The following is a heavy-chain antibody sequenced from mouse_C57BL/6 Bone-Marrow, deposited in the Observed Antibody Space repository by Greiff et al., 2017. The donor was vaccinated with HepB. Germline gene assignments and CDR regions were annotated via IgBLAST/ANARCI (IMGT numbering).Heavy chain of an antibody. CDR3: ARRFITTVVAHWYFDV. CDR1: GYTFTSYG. D-gene: IGHD1-1*01. Sequence: QVQLQQSGAELARPGASVKLSCKASGYTFTSYGISWVKQRTGQGLEWIGEIYPRSGNTYYNEKFKGKATLTADKSSSTAYMEPRSLTSEDSAVYFCARRFITTVVAHWYFDVWGTGTTVTGAS. CDR2: IYPRSGNT. V-gene: IGHV1-81*01. J-gene: IGHJ1*03.